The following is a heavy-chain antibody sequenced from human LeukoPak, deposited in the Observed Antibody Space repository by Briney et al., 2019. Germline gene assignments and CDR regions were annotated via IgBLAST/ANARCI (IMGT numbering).Heavy chain of an antibody. CDR2: IWCDGSNK. CDR1: GFTFSSYG. CDR3: AKDWGTYYDCWSGYHYYYYMDV. D-gene: IGHD3-3*01. Sequence: GGSLRLSCAASGFTFSSYGMHWVRQAPGKGLEWVAVIWCDGSNKYYADSVKGRFTISRDNSKNTLYLQTNSLRAEDTAVYYCAKDWGTYYDCWSGYHYYYYMDVWGKGTTVTVSS. V-gene: IGHV3-33*06. J-gene: IGHJ6*03.